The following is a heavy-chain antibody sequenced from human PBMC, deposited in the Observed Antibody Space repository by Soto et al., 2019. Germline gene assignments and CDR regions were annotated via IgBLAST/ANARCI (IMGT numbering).Heavy chain of an antibody. J-gene: IGHJ6*02. V-gene: IGHV5-51*01. CDR3: ARHSLIVRPLYILDV. D-gene: IGHD2-2*02. CDR1: GYNFAIHW. Sequence: PGESLKISCQATGYNFAIHWIGWVRQLPGKGLEWMGIIFPSDSETRYSPSFRGQVTMSVDKSINTAYLQWRSLKASDTAMYYRARHSLIVRPLYILDVWGHGTTVTVSS. CDR2: IFPSDSET.